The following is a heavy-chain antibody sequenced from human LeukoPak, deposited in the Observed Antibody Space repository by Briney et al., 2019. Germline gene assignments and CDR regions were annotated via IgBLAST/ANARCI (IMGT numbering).Heavy chain of an antibody. Sequence: SETLSLTCSVSGGSINSYYWSWIRQSAGKGLEWIGRIYSSGSTNYNPSLESRVTMSVDTSKNQFSLKLSSVTAADTAVYYCARSTRYYAFDYWGQGTLVTVSS. CDR3: ARSTRYYAFDY. J-gene: IGHJ4*02. CDR2: IYSSGST. V-gene: IGHV4-4*07. CDR1: GGSINSYY. D-gene: IGHD2/OR15-2a*01.